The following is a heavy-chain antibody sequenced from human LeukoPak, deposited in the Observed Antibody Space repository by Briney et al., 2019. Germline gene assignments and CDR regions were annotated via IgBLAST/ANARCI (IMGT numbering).Heavy chain of an antibody. CDR3: ARSWFGEFYNWFDP. CDR2: ISGSGGST. D-gene: IGHD3-10*01. V-gene: IGHV3-23*01. Sequence: GGTLRLSCAASGFTFSSYGMSWVRQAPGKGLEWVSAISGSGGSTYYADSVKGRFTISRDNAKNSLYLQMNSLRAEDTAVYYCARSWFGEFYNWFDPWGQGTLVTVSS. CDR1: GFTFSSYG. J-gene: IGHJ5*02.